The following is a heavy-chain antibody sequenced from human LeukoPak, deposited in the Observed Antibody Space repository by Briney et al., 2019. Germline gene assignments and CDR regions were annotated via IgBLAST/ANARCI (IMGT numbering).Heavy chain of an antibody. J-gene: IGHJ4*02. D-gene: IGHD3-22*01. Sequence: SQTLSLTCTVSGGSISSGGYYWSWIRQHPGKGLEWIGYIYYSGSTYYNPSLRSRVTISVDTYKNQFSLKLRSVTAADADVYECARDSPARSIAFDYWGQGTLVTVSS. V-gene: IGHV4-31*03. CDR2: IYYSGST. CDR1: GGSISSGGYY. CDR3: ARDSPARSIAFDY.